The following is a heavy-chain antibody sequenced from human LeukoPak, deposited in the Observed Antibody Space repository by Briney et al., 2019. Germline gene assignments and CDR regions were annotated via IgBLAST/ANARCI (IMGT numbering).Heavy chain of an antibody. Sequence: PGGSLRLSCAASRFTFSSYWMSWVRQAPGKGLEWVAHIKQDGTEKYYVDSAKGRFTISRDNAKNSLFLQMNSLRAEDTAVYYCARNFWSGYYTPDYWGQGTLVTVSS. D-gene: IGHD3-3*01. CDR2: IKQDGTEK. CDR1: RFTFSSYW. V-gene: IGHV3-7*01. CDR3: ARNFWSGYYTPDY. J-gene: IGHJ4*02.